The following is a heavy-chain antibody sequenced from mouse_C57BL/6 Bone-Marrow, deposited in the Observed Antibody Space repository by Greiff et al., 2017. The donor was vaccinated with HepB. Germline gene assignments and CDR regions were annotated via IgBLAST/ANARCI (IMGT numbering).Heavy chain of an antibody. J-gene: IGHJ3*01. Sequence: QVHVKQSGAELVRPGASVTLSCKASGYTFTDYEMHWVKQTPVHGLEWIGAIDPETGGTAYNQKFKGKAILTADKSSSTAYRELRSLTSEDSAVYYCTRNYYGSSWFAYWGQGTLVTVSA. V-gene: IGHV1-15*01. CDR2: IDPETGGT. CDR3: TRNYYGSSWFAY. D-gene: IGHD1-1*01. CDR1: GYTFTDYE.